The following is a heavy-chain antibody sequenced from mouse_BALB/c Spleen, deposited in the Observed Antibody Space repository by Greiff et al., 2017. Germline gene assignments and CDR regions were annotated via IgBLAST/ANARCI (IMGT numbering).Heavy chain of an antibody. Sequence: EVKLLESGPGLVKPSQSLSLTCTVTGYSITSDYAWNWIRQFPGNKLEWMGYISYSGSTSYNPSLKSRISITRDTSKNQFFLQLNSVTTEDTATYYCARGDYYRYDGGAYYFDYWGQGTTLTVSS. CDR2: ISYSGST. CDR3: ARGDYYRYDGGAYYFDY. J-gene: IGHJ2*01. CDR1: GYSITSDYA. D-gene: IGHD2-14*01. V-gene: IGHV3-2*02.